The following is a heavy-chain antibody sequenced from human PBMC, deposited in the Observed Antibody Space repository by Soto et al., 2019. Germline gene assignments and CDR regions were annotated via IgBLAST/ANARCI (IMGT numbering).Heavy chain of an antibody. CDR2: IGAYNGNT. D-gene: IGHD4-17*01. Sequence: ASVKVSCKASGYSLTYNYMHWVRQAPGQGLEWMGWIGAYNGNTNYAQKLQGRVTMTTDTSTSTAYMELRSLRSDDTAVYYCARGGADYGTHYNCFDPWGQGTLVTVS. CDR1: GYSLTYNY. J-gene: IGHJ5*02. V-gene: IGHV1-18*04. CDR3: ARGGADYGTHYNCFDP.